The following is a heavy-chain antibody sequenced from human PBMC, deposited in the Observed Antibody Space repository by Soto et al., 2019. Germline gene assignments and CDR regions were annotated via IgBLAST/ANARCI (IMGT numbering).Heavy chain of an antibody. CDR1: GFTFSSYG. V-gene: IGHV3-30*18. CDR2: ISYDATNQ. Sequence: QVHLVESGGGVVQPGRSQRLSCAASGFTFSSYGMHWVRQAPGKGLEWVAFISYDATNQYYADSVRGRFTISRDNSKNTLNLQLNSLRVEDTALYYCVKDKMDYGLFDSWGQGTLVTVSS. CDR3: VKDKMDYGLFDS. J-gene: IGHJ4*02. D-gene: IGHD4-17*01.